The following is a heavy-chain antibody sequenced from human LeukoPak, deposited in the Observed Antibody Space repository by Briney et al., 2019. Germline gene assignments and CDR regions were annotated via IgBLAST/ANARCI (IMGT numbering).Heavy chain of an antibody. CDR1: GGSFSGYY. D-gene: IGHD5-18*01. CDR2: IYYSGST. J-gene: IGHJ4*02. V-gene: IGHV4-59*01. Sequence: PLETLSLTCAVYGGSFSGYYWSWIRQPPGKGLEWIGYIYYSGSTNYNPSLKSRVTISVDTSKNQFSLKLSSVTAADTAVYYCARHEDTAMVVSPFDYWGQGTLVTVSS. CDR3: ARHEDTAMVVSPFDY.